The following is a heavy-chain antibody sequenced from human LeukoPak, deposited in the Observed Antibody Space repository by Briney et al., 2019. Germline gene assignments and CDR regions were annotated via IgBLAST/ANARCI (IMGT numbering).Heavy chain of an antibody. D-gene: IGHD5-18*01. Sequence: PSETLSLTCAVYGGSFSGYYWSWIRQPPGKGLEWIGEINHSGSTYYNPSLKSRVTISVDTSKNQFSLKLSSVTAADTAVYYCAREHTAMAFHADAFDIWGQGTMVTVSS. CDR3: AREHTAMAFHADAFDI. CDR1: GGSFSGYY. V-gene: IGHV4-34*01. J-gene: IGHJ3*02. CDR2: INHSGST.